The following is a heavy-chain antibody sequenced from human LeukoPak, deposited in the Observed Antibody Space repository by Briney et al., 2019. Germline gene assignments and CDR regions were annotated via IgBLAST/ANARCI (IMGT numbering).Heavy chain of an antibody. CDR3: AKDQGHGNFQH. V-gene: IGHV3-30-3*01. CDR1: GFTFSSYA. J-gene: IGHJ1*01. CDR2: ISYDGSNK. Sequence: GGSLRLSCAASGFTFSSYAMHWVRQAPGKGLEWVAVISYDGSNKYYADSVKGRFTISRDNSKNTLYLQMNSLRAEGTAVYYCAKDQGHGNFQHWGQGTLVTVSS.